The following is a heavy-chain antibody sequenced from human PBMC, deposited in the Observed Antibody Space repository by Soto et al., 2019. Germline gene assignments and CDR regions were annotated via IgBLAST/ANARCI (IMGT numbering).Heavy chain of an antibody. CDR3: ARAWGYYFDY. D-gene: IGHD3-16*01. CDR1: GGSISSYY. Sequence: SETLSLTCTVSGGSISSYYWSWIRQPPGKGLEWIGYIYYSGSTNYSPSLKSRVTISVDTSKNQFSLKLSSVTAADTAVYYCARAWGYYFDYWGQGTLVTVSS. V-gene: IGHV4-59*01. CDR2: IYYSGST. J-gene: IGHJ4*02.